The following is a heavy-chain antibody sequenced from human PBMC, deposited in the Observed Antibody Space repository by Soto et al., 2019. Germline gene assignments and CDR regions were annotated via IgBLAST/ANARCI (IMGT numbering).Heavy chain of an antibody. Sequence: GGSLRLSCAASGFTFSDYGLHWVRQAPGRGLEWVAFLSHHSYKKYYAVSAKGRSTVSRDNSKNTLYLQMNSLRTEDTAVYYCAKDWVGGSNRYYLEYWGQGTPVTVSS. CDR2: LSHHSYKK. V-gene: IGHV3-30*18. CDR1: GFTFSDYG. J-gene: IGHJ4*02. D-gene: IGHD1-26*01. CDR3: AKDWVGGSNRYYLEY.